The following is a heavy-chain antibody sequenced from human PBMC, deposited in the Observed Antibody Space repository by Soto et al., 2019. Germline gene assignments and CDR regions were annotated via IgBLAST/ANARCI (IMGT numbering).Heavy chain of an antibody. CDR1: GFSFSEYA. CDR2: VSYEGSKQ. CDR3: AKDRGIIVKAGDAFDV. V-gene: IGHV3-30-3*01. D-gene: IGHD3-16*02. Sequence: GGSLRLSCAGSGFSFSEYAMHWVRQAPGKGLDWVAVVSYEGSKQYYADSVRGRFTISRDKSKNTVSLQMDSLRAEDTAVYYCAKDRGIIVKAGDAFDVWGQGTKVTVS. J-gene: IGHJ3*01.